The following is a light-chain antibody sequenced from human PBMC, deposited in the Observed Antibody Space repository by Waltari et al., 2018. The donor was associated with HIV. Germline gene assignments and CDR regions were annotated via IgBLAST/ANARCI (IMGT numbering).Light chain of an antibody. CDR2: DVS. CDR3: SSYTSSSTVV. V-gene: IGLV2-14*01. CDR1: NSDVGGYNY. Sequence: QSALTQPASVSGSPGQSITISCTGTNSDVGGYNYVSWYQQYPGKAPKLMIYDVSNRPSGVSNRFSAPNAGNTASLTISGLQAEDEADYYCSSYTSSSTVVFGGGTKLTVL. J-gene: IGLJ2*01.